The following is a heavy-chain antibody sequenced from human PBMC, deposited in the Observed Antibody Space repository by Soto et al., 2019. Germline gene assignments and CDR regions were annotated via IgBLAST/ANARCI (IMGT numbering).Heavy chain of an antibody. V-gene: IGHV3-21*01. Sequence: GGSLRLSCAASGFTFSSYSMNWVRQAPGKGLEWVSSISSSSSYIYYADSVKGRFTISRDNAKNSLYLQMNSLRAEDTAVYYCARDLSVSNYVLYYYMDVWGKGTTVTVSS. CDR1: GFTFSSYS. CDR2: ISSSSSYI. D-gene: IGHD4-4*01. J-gene: IGHJ6*03. CDR3: ARDLSVSNYVLYYYMDV.